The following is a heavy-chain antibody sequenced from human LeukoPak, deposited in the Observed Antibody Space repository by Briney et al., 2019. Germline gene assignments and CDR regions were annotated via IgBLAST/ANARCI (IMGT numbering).Heavy chain of an antibody. Sequence: GGSLRLSCAPPGFTFRSYSMHWVRQAPGKGLEWVAFIRVDGNNKDFADSVRGRFTLSRDNTKKAQYLQMNRLRAEDTGVYNCERRSFGWQLLDWGRGTLVTVSS. CDR3: ERRSFGWQLLD. CDR2: IRVDGNNK. CDR1: GFTFRSYS. D-gene: IGHD1-26*01. J-gene: IGHJ4*02. V-gene: IGHV3-30*02.